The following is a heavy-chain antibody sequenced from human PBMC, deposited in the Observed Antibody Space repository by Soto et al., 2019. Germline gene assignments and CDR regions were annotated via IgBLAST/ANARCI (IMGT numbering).Heavy chain of an antibody. V-gene: IGHV1-46*01. CDR1: GYTFTSYY. Sequence: ASVKVSCKASGYTFTSYYMHWVRQAPGQGLEWMGIIDPSGGGTSYAQKFQGRLTMTRDTSTSTVYMELSSLRSEDTAVYYCARDRVDCSGGNCWRSVEDTWGHGTLVTVSS. CDR3: ARDRVDCSGGNCWRSVEDT. J-gene: IGHJ5*01. CDR2: IDPSGGGT. D-gene: IGHD2-15*01.